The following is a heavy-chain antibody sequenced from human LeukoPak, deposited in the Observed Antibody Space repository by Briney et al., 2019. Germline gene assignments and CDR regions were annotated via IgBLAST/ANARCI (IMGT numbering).Heavy chain of an antibody. D-gene: IGHD3-10*01. V-gene: IGHV4-59*12. CDR2: MFYTGSG. CDR1: GGSMSNYY. J-gene: IGHJ4*02. CDR3: ASVLLSGLGFDY. Sequence: SETLSLTCTVSGGSMSNYYWNWIRQPPGKGLEWIGYMFYTGSGKYNPSLKSRVTISVDTSKRQISLKLSSVTAADTAVYYCASVLLSGLGFDYWGQGTLVTVSS.